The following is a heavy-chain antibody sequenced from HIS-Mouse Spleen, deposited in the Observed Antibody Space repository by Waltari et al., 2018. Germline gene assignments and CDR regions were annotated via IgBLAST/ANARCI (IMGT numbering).Heavy chain of an antibody. CDR2: IDSSGST. V-gene: IGHV4-39*07. D-gene: IGHD6-13*01. CDR1: GGSISSRSYY. CDR3: AREIPYSSSWYDWYFDL. J-gene: IGHJ2*01. Sequence: QLQLQESRPGLVKPSETLYLTCTVSGGSISSRSYYAGWIRQPPGKGLEWIGSIDSSGSTYYNPSLKSRVTISVDTSKNQFSLKLSSVTAADTAVYYCAREIPYSSSWYDWYFDLWGRGTLVTVSS.